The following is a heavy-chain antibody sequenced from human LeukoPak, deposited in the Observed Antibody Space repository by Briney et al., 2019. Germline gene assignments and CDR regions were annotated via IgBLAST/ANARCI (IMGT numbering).Heavy chain of an antibody. J-gene: IGHJ4*02. D-gene: IGHD2-2*01. V-gene: IGHV4-59*08. CDR2: IYYSGST. CDR3: ARHHFYRRTSGFDY. CDR1: GGSISSYY. Sequence: SETLSLTCTVSGGSISSYYWSWIRQPPGKGLEWIGYIYYSGSTNYNPSLKSRVTISVDTSKNQFSLKLSSVTAADTAVYYCARHHFYRRTSGFDYWGQGTLVTVSS.